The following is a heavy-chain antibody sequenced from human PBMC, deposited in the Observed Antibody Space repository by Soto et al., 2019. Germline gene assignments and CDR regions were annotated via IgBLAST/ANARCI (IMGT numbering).Heavy chain of an antibody. Sequence: QLQLHESGPGLVAPSGTLSLTCSVSGDSISTFAYYWGWIRRPPGKGLEWIGNVHSTGSFYYNPSLKSRVTMSVDTSNNQFSLRLRSVTAADTAVYYCARDEYYDSNNWFDTWGQGTLVTVSS. J-gene: IGHJ5*02. D-gene: IGHD3-22*01. CDR3: ARDEYYDSNNWFDT. V-gene: IGHV4-39*07. CDR2: VHSTGSF. CDR1: GDSISTFAYY.